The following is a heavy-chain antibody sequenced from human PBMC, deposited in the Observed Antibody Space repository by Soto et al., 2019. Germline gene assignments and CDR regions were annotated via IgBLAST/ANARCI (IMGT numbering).Heavy chain of an antibody. CDR1: GFTFSSYA. V-gene: IGHV3-23*01. CDR2: ISGSGGST. CDR3: AKYLRVASPHLHSFAP. Sequence: EVQLLESGGGLVQPGGSLRLSCAASGFTFSSYAMSWVRQAPGKGLEWVSAISGSGGSTYYADSVKGRFTISRDNSKNTLYLQMNSLSAEDTAVYYCAKYLRVASPHLHSFAPWGQVTLVTVSS. D-gene: IGHD3-3*02. J-gene: IGHJ5*02.